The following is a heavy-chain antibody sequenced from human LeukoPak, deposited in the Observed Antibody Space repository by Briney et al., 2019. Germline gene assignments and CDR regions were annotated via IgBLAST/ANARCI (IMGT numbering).Heavy chain of an antibody. D-gene: IGHD2-15*01. CDR3: ARVDGGGYCSGGSCYALYDY. V-gene: IGHV4-34*01. CDR1: GFTVSSNS. Sequence: GSLKLSCTVSGFTVSSNSMSWVRQAPGKGLEWIGEINHSGSTNYNPSLKSRITISVDTSKNQFSLKLSSVTAADTAVYYCARVDGGGYCSGGSCYALYDYWGQGTLVTVSS. CDR2: INHSGST. J-gene: IGHJ4*02.